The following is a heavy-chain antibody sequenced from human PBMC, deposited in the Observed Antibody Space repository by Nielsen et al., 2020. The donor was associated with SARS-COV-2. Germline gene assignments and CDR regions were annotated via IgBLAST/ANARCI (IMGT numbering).Heavy chain of an antibody. CDR1: GFTFSNAW. J-gene: IGHJ3*02. Sequence: GESLKISCAASGFTFSNAWMSWVRQAPGKGLEWVGRIKSKTDGGTTDYAAPVKGRFTISRDDSKNTLYLQMNSLKTEDTAVYYCTTQSITMVRGVPSYYYAFEIWGQGTMVTVSS. CDR3: TTQSITMVRGVPSYYYAFEI. V-gene: IGHV3-15*01. CDR2: IKSKTDGGTT. D-gene: IGHD3-10*01.